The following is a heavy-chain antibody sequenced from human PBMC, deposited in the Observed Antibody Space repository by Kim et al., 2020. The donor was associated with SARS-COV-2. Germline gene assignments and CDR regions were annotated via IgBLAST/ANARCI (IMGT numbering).Heavy chain of an antibody. D-gene: IGHD3-22*01. J-gene: IGHJ5*02. Sequence: SVKVSCKASGGTFSSYAISWVRQAPGQGLEWMGRIIPILGIANYAQKFQGRVTITADKSTSTAYMELSSLRSEDTAVYYCARETGDSSGYYYWFDPWGQ. CDR2: IIPILGIA. CDR1: GGTFSSYA. V-gene: IGHV1-69*04. CDR3: ARETGDSSGYYYWFDP.